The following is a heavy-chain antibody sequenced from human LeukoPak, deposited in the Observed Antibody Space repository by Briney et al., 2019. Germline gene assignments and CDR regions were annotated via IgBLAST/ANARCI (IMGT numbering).Heavy chain of an antibody. D-gene: IGHD2-2*01. J-gene: IGHJ3*02. CDR2: IYYSGST. V-gene: IGHV4-59*01. Sequence: SETLSLTCTVSGGSISSYYWSWIRQPPGKGLEWIGYIYYSGSTNYNPSLKSRVTISVDTSKNQFSLKLSSVTAADTAVYYCARETRIVVVPAARAEDAFDIWGQGTMVTVSS. CDR3: ARETRIVVVPAARAEDAFDI. CDR1: GGSISSYY.